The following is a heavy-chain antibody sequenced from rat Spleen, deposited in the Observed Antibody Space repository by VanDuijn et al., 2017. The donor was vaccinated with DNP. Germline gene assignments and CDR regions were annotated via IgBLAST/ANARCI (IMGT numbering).Heavy chain of an antibody. Sequence: EVKLVESGGGLVQPGRSLKLSCAASGFNFTDCWLGWVRQAPGKGLEWIGEINKDSSTTNSSPSLRERFTISRDNAQNSLSLQMSKVGSDDTAIYYCARKSFKGWFFDFWGPGTMVTVSS. V-gene: IGHV4-2*01. D-gene: IGHD1-3*01. CDR2: INKDSSTT. J-gene: IGHJ1*01. CDR1: GFNFTDCW. CDR3: ARKSFKGWFFDF.